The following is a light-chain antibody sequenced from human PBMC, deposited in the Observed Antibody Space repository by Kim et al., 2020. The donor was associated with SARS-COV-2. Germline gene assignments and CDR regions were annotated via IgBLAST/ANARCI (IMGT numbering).Light chain of an antibody. Sequence: PGERATLSCRASQSVSSNLAWYQQKPGQAPRLLIYGASTRATGIPARFSGSGSGTEFTLTISSLQSEDFAVYYCQQYNNWPFSITFGQGTRLEIK. CDR2: GAS. CDR1: QSVSSN. J-gene: IGKJ5*01. CDR3: QQYNNWPFSIT. V-gene: IGKV3-15*01.